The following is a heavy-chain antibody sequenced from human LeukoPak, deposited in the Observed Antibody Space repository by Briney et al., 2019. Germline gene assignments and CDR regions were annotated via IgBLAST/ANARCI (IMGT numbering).Heavy chain of an antibody. CDR1: GGYISSYY. Sequence: SETLSLTCTVSGGYISSYYWSWIRQPPGKGLEWIGYIYTSGSTNYNPSLKSRVTISVDTSKNQFSLKLSSVTAADTAVYYCARCRRNDYGFDYWGQGTLVTVSS. J-gene: IGHJ4*02. CDR3: ARCRRNDYGFDY. V-gene: IGHV4-4*09. CDR2: IYTSGST. D-gene: IGHD4-17*01.